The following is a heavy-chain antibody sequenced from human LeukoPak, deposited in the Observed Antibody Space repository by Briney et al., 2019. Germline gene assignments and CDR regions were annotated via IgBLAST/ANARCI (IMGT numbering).Heavy chain of an antibody. CDR1: GGSVSSSTYY. V-gene: IGHV4-39*01. CDR3: ARGDSSSWSLFDY. CDR2: VYYTGST. D-gene: IGHD6-13*01. J-gene: IGHJ4*02. Sequence: SETLSLTCTVSGGSVSSSTYYWGWIRQPPGKGLEWIGSVYYTGSTYYSPSLRSRITISVDTSKNQFSLELSSVTAADTAVYYCARGDSSSWSLFDYWGQGTLVTVSS.